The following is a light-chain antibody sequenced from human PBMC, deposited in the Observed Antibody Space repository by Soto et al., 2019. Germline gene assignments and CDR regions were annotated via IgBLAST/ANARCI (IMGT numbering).Light chain of an antibody. Sequence: DIVMTQSPLSLPVTPGEPASISCRSSQSLLHSNGYNYLDWYLQKPGQSPQLLIYLGSNRASGVPDRFSGSGSGTDFTLKISRVEAEDVGVYYCMQALQTRTFGQGTKVDNQT. V-gene: IGKV2-28*01. CDR2: LGS. J-gene: IGKJ1*01. CDR1: QSLLHSNGYNY. CDR3: MQALQTRT.